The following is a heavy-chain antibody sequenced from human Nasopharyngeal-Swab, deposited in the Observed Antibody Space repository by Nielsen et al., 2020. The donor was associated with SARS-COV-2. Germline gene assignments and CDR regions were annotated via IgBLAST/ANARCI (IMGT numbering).Heavy chain of an antibody. D-gene: IGHD4-23*01. J-gene: IGHJ4*02. CDR1: GYSISSGYY. CDR3: ARHYGGNSAFDY. CDR2: IYHSGST. Sequence: SETLSLTCAVSGYSISSGYYWGWIRQPPGKGLEWIGSIYHSGSTYYNPSLKSRVTISVDTSKNQFSLKLSSVTAADTAVYYCARHYGGNSAFDYWGQGTLVTVSS. V-gene: IGHV4-38-2*01.